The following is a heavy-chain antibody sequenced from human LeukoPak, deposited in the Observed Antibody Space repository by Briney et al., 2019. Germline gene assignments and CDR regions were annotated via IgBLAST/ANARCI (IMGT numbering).Heavy chain of an antibody. CDR2: INPNSGGT. J-gene: IGHJ4*02. CDR3: ARAPSYGDYFI. V-gene: IGHV1-2*04. CDR1: GYTFTGYY. Sequence: GASVKVSCKASGYTFTGYYMHWVRQAPGQGLEWMGWINPNSGGTNYAQKFQGWVTMTRNTSISTAYMELSSLRSEDTAVYYCARAPSYGDYFIWGQGTLVTVSS. D-gene: IGHD4-17*01.